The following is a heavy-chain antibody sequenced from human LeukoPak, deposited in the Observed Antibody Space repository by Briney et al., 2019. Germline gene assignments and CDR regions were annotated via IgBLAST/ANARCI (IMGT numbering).Heavy chain of an antibody. CDR1: GYTFTRYA. CDR3: ARGGYYNILTGYETADAFDI. J-gene: IGHJ3*02. D-gene: IGHD3-9*01. Sequence: ASVKVSCKASGYTFTRYAITWVRQAPGQGPEWMGRISVHNGNTNYAQKLQGRVTMTTDTSTSTAYMELRSLRSDDTAVYYCARGGYYNILTGYETADAFDIWGQGTMVTVSP. CDR2: ISVHNGNT. V-gene: IGHV1-18*01.